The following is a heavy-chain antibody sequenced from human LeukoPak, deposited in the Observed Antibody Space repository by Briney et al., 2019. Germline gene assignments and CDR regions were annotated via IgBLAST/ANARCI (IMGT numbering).Heavy chain of an antibody. CDR3: AKDERVPAAMLDY. Sequence: GGSLRLSCAASGFTFSSYGMHWVRQAPGKGLEWVAVIWYDGSNKYYADSVKGRFTISRDNSKNTLYLQMNSLRAEDTAVYYCAKDERVPAAMLDYWGQGTLVTVSS. CDR1: GFTFSSYG. D-gene: IGHD2-2*01. V-gene: IGHV3-33*06. J-gene: IGHJ4*02. CDR2: IWYDGSNK.